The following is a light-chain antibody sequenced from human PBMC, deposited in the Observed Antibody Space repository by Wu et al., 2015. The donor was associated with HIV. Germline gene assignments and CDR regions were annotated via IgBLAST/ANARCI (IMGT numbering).Light chain of an antibody. Sequence: DIQMTQSPSSLSASVGDRVTITCRASQSIATFLNWYQQRPGKAPKLLIYAASSLQSGVPSRFSGSGYGADFTLTISSLQPEDFATYSCQQSDSTPTTFGQGTKL. CDR1: QSIATF. CDR3: QQSDSTPTT. CDR2: AAS. V-gene: IGKV1-39*01. J-gene: IGKJ2*01.